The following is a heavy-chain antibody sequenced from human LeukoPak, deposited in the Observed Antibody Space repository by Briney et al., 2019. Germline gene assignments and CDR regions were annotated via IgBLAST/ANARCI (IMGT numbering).Heavy chain of an antibody. D-gene: IGHD2-21*02. CDR1: GFAISDYS. CDR2: ISSSSNKV. CDR3: ARNFYCGGDCAISYFDY. J-gene: IGHJ4*02. V-gene: IGHV3-48*01. Sequence: GGSLRLSCAASGFAISDYSMNWVRQVPGKGLGWVSYISSSSNKVYYADSVKGRFTISRDNAKHSLFLQMNSLRADDTAVYYCARNFYCGGDCAISYFDYWGQGTLVTVSS.